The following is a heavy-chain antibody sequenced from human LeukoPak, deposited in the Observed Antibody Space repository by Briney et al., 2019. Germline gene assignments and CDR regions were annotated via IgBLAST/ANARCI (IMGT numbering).Heavy chain of an antibody. Sequence: KTSETLSLTCAVYGGSFNDYYWNWIRQPPGKGLEWIGEINLRGSTTYNPSLKSRVTISLDESKNQFSLNLKSVTAADTAVYYCARDRDVDDFDSWGHGTLVTVSS. CDR3: ARDRDVDDFDS. D-gene: IGHD2-15*01. V-gene: IGHV4-34*01. CDR2: INLRGST. J-gene: IGHJ4*01. CDR1: GGSFNDYY.